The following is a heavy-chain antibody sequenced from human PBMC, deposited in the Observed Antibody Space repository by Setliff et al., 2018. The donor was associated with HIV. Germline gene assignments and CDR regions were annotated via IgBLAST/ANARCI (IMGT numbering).Heavy chain of an antibody. V-gene: IGHV1-69*13. CDR1: GGTLTTYG. J-gene: IGHJ4*02. CDR3: ARGRITGTISF. CDR2: IIPIFGTT. Sequence: GASVKVSCKASGGTLTTYGISWVRQAPGQGLEWMGQIIPIFGTTNYAQKFQGRVTITADESTSTAYMELSSLRSEDTAVYYCARGRITGTISFWGQGTLVTVSS. D-gene: IGHD1-7*01.